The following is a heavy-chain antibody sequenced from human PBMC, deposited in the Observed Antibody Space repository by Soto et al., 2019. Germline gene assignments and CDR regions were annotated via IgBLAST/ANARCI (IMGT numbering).Heavy chain of an antibody. D-gene: IGHD3-10*02. CDR3: ASVRGGYYYAIDA. CDR2: IYHSGST. V-gene: IGHV4-4*02. CDR1: GGSISSSNW. Sequence: QVQLQESGPGLVKPSGTLSLTCAVSGGSISSSNWWRWVRQPPGKGLEWIGEIYHSGSTNYNPSLQSRVTIAVDKSKNQFSLKLSSVTAADTGVYYWASVRGGYYYAIDAWGQGTTVTVSS. J-gene: IGHJ6*02.